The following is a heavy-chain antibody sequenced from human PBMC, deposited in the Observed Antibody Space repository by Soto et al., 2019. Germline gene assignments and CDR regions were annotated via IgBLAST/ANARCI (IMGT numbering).Heavy chain of an antibody. CDR2: ISSSGSTI. CDR3: ARESMSIVGATRGNAFDI. J-gene: IGHJ3*02. Sequence: SLRVSCAAAGFSCSSYEMNWVRQAPGKGLEWVSYISSSGSTIYYADSVKGRFTISRDNAKNSLYLQMNSLRAEDTAVYYCARESMSIVGATRGNAFDIWGQGTMVT. D-gene: IGHD1-26*01. V-gene: IGHV3-48*03. CDR1: GFSCSSYE.